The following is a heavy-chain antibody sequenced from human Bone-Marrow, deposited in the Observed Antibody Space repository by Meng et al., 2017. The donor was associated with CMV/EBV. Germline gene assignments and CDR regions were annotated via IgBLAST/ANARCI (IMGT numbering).Heavy chain of an antibody. CDR2: MNPTSGNT. CDR1: GYTFINYD. V-gene: IGHV1-8*01. J-gene: IGHJ6*02. D-gene: IGHD6-6*01. CDR3: ARAPYSSSSGGEYGMDV. Sequence: ASVKVSCKASGYTFINYDINWVRQATGQGLEWMGWMNPTSGNTGYAQKFQGRVIMTRNTSISTAYMELSSLRSEDTAVYYCARAPYSSSSGGEYGMDVWGQGTTVTFSS.